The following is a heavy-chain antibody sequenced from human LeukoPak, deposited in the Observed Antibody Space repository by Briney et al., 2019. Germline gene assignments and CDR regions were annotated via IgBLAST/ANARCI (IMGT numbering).Heavy chain of an antibody. V-gene: IGHV3-48*03. J-gene: IGHJ4*02. CDR2: ISSSGHII. CDR3: ASDGEYYDSSGYLDY. D-gene: IGHD3-22*01. CDR1: GFTFSSYE. Sequence: PGGSLRLSCAASGFTFSSYEMNWVRQAPGKGLEWVSYISSSGHIIYYADSVKGRFTISRDNAKNSLYLQMNSLRAEDTAVYYCASDGEYYDSSGYLDYWGQGTLVTVSS.